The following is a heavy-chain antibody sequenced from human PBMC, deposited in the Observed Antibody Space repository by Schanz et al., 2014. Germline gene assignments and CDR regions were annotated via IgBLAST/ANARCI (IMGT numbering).Heavy chain of an antibody. V-gene: IGHV1-2*04. CDR1: GYTFTGYY. CDR3: ARDNGRIPAANSFDY. J-gene: IGHJ4*02. Sequence: QVQLVQSGAEMKKPGASVKVSCKASGYTFTGYYMHWVRQAPGQGLEWMGWINPNSGDTNYAQKFQGWVTMTRDTSISTAYMEVSRLKSDDTAVYFCARDNGRIPAANSFDYWGQGTRVTVSS. D-gene: IGHD1-26*01. CDR2: INPNSGDT.